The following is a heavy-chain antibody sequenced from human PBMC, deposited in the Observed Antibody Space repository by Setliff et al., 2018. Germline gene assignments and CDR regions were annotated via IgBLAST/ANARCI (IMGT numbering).Heavy chain of an antibody. Sequence: PGGSLRLSCAASGFTFSSSAMAWVRQAPGRGLEWVSAISSTITSTYYADSVKGRFTISRDNSKNTLYLQMNSLRAEDTAVYYCAKGHMVRGVFLGAKTASWFDPWGQGTLVTVSS. CDR3: AKGHMVRGVFLGAKTASWFDP. CDR2: ISSTITST. V-gene: IGHV3-23*01. D-gene: IGHD3-10*01. CDR1: GFTFSSSA. J-gene: IGHJ5*02.